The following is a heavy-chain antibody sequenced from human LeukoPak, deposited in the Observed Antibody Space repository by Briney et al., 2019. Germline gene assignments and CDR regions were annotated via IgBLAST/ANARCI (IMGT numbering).Heavy chain of an antibody. CDR1: GGTFSRFT. CDR3: AREWGLESSGFYYAY. D-gene: IGHD3-22*01. V-gene: IGHV1-69*13. Sequence: SVKVSCKASGGTFSRFTISWVRQAPGQGFEWMGGVTPMFGTANFAQRFQGRVSITADESTSTALMELSSLRFEDTAVYYCAREWGLESSGFYYAYWGQGTLVTVSS. CDR2: VTPMFGTA. J-gene: IGHJ4*02.